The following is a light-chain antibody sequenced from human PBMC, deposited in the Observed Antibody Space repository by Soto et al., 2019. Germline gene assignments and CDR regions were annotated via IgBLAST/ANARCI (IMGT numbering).Light chain of an antibody. J-gene: IGKJ5*01. CDR1: QSVSST. Sequence: EIVMTQSPATLSVSPGEIATVSCSASQSVSSTLAWDQQRPGQAPRRLISGASTRATGIPARFSGSGSGTEFTLTISSLQSEDFTVCYCQQYNDWPAISFRQGTRLEI. CDR2: GAS. V-gene: IGKV3D-15*01. CDR3: QQYNDWPAIS.